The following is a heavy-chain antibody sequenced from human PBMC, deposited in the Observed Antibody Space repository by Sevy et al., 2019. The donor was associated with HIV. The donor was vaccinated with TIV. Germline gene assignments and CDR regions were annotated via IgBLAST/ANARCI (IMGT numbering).Heavy chain of an antibody. CDR1: GFTFSSYG. Sequence: GGSLRLSCAASGFTFSSYGMNWVRQAPGKGLEWVSSISGSSSYIYYADSVKGRITMSRDNAKNSLYLQMNSLRAEDTAVYSCARDRYCSSTRCYTGFDCWGQGTLVTVSS. J-gene: IGHJ4*02. D-gene: IGHD2-2*02. CDR2: ISGSSSYI. CDR3: ARDRYCSSTRCYTGFDC. V-gene: IGHV3-21*06.